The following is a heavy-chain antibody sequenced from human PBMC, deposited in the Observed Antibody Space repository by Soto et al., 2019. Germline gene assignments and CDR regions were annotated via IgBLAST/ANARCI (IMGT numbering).Heavy chain of an antibody. D-gene: IGHD3-3*01. CDR2: IYSSGST. J-gene: IGHJ5*02. CDR3: ARGQRFSDWFDP. CDR1: GGAISTYY. V-gene: IGHV4-4*07. Sequence: QVHLQESGPGLVKPSETLSLTCTVSGGAISTYYWTWIRQPAGKGLEWIGRIYSSGSTKYNPSLQSRVTMSLDTSNNQFSLRLTSVTAADTAVYYCARGQRFSDWFDPWGHGTLVTVSS.